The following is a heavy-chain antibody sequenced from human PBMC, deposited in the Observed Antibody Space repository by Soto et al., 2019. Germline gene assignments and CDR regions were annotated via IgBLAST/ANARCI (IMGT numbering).Heavy chain of an antibody. Sequence: ASVKVSCKASGYTFTSYGISWVRQAPGQGLEWMGWISAYNGNTNYAQKLQGIVTMTTDTSTSTAYMELRSLRSDDTAVYYCARDRGIAAADKAYYYYGMDVWGQGTTVTVSS. CDR1: GYTFTSYG. J-gene: IGHJ6*02. V-gene: IGHV1-18*01. CDR3: ARDRGIAAADKAYYYYGMDV. CDR2: ISAYNGNT. D-gene: IGHD6-13*01.